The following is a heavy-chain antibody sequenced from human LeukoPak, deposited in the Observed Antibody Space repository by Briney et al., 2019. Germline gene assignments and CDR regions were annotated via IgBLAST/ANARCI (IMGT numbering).Heavy chain of an antibody. D-gene: IGHD5-12*01. Sequence: GGSLRLSCAASGFTFSDYYMSWIRQAPGKGLEWVSYISSSGSTIYYADSVKGRFTISRDNAKNSLYLQMNSLKTEDTAVYYCTRHLRELRGYSGVLPTGLGNWGQGTLVTVSS. J-gene: IGHJ4*02. CDR2: ISSSGSTI. CDR1: GFTFSDYY. V-gene: IGHV3-11*01. CDR3: TRHLRELRGYSGVLPTGLGN.